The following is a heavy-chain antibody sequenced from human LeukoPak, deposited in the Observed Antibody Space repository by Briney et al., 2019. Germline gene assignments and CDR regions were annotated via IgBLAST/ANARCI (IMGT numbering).Heavy chain of an antibody. Sequence: PGGSLRLSCAASGFTFSGSAMHWVRQASGKGLEWVGRIRSKANSYATAYAVSVKGRFTISRDDSKNTAYLQMNSLKTEDTAVYYCTRHNRYSGAFDYWGQGTLVTVSS. V-gene: IGHV3-73*01. CDR3: TRHNRYSGAFDY. D-gene: IGHD3-10*01. CDR2: IRSKANSYAT. CDR1: GFTFSGSA. J-gene: IGHJ4*02.